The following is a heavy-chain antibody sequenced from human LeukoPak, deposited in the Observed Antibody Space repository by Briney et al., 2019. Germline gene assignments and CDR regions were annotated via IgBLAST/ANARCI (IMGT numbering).Heavy chain of an antibody. V-gene: IGHV4-59*01. J-gene: IGHJ4*02. CDR1: GASITSYY. Sequence: ETLSLTCTVSGASITSYYWSWIRQSPGKGLEWIGCTYNSDTTNYNPSLKSRLTISVDTSKKQFSLKLSSVTAADTAVYYCAKGGTVAFDYWGQGTLVTVSS. CDR2: TYNSDTT. CDR3: AKGGTVAFDY. D-gene: IGHD4-23*01.